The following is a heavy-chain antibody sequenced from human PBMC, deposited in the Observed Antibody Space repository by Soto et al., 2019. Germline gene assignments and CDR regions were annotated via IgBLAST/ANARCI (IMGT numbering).Heavy chain of an antibody. CDR2: IYYSGST. J-gene: IGHJ6*03. Sequence: SETLSLTCTVSGGSISSYYWSWIRQPPGKGLEWIGYIYYSGSTNYNPSLKSRVTISVDTSKNQFSLKLSSVTAADTAVYYCASRLNSSSWYPLNYYYMDVWGKGTTVTVSS. V-gene: IGHV4-59*08. D-gene: IGHD6-13*01. CDR1: GGSISSYY. CDR3: ASRLNSSSWYPLNYYYMDV.